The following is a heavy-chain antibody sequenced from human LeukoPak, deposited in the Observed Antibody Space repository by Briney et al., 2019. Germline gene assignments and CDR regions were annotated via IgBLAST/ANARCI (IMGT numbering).Heavy chain of an antibody. CDR1: GGSIRSYY. D-gene: IGHD3-10*01. CDR3: ARANMVRGVGSFFDRNWFDP. CDR2: IYYSGST. J-gene: IGHJ5*02. Sequence: PSETLSLTCTVSGGSIRSYYWSWIRQPPGKGLEWIGYIYYSGSTNYNPSLKSRVTISVDTSKNQFSLKLSSVTAADTAVYYCARANMVRGVGSFFDRNWFDPWGQGTLVTVSS. V-gene: IGHV4-59*01.